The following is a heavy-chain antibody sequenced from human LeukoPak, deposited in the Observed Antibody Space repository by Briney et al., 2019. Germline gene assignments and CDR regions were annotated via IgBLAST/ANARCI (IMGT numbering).Heavy chain of an antibody. Sequence: ASVKVSCKASGYIFTSYGISGVRQAPGQGLEGMGWISAYNGNTNYTQKLQGRVTMTTDTSTSTAYMELRSLRSDDTAVYYCARDDWQWLELDYWGQGTLVTVSS. D-gene: IGHD6-19*01. CDR1: GYIFTSYG. V-gene: IGHV1-18*01. CDR3: ARDDWQWLELDY. J-gene: IGHJ4*02. CDR2: ISAYNGNT.